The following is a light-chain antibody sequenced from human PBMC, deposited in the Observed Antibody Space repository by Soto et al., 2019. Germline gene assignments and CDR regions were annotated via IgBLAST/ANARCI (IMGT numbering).Light chain of an antibody. CDR2: AAS. CDR1: QSISSY. CDR3: QQSYSTPYT. J-gene: IGKJ2*01. V-gene: IGKV1-39*01. Sequence: DIPMTQSPSSLSASVGDRVTITCRASQSISSYLNWYQQKPGKAPKLLIYAASSLQSGVPSRFSGSGSGTDFTLSISSLQPEDFATYYCQQSYSTPYTFGQGTTLEIK.